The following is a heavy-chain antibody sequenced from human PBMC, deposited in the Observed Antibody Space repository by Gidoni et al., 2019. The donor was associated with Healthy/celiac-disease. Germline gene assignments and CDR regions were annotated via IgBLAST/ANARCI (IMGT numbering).Heavy chain of an antibody. CDR3: ANGYDFWSGYEGY. Sequence: VQLVESGGGVVQPGRSLRLSCAASGFTFSSYGMHWVRQAPGKGLEWVAVISYDGSNKYYADSVKGRFTISRDNSKNTLYLQMNSLRAEDTAVYYCANGYDFWSGYEGYWGQGTLVTVSS. D-gene: IGHD3-3*01. J-gene: IGHJ4*02. CDR1: GFTFSSYG. V-gene: IGHV3-30*18. CDR2: ISYDGSNK.